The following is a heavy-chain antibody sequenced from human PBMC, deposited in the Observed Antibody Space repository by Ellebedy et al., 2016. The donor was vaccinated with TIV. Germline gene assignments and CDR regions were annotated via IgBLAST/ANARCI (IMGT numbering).Heavy chain of an antibody. V-gene: IGHV1-18*04. CDR1: GYSFTTYG. Sequence: ASVKVSCKASGYSFTTYGISWVRQAPGQGLEWMGWISPYTRNTNFAQKLQDRVTMTTDTSTTTVHMELRSLRSDDTAVYYCARDASGYNGYDFFDHWGQGTLVIVSS. D-gene: IGHD5-12*01. CDR2: ISPYTRNT. CDR3: ARDASGYNGYDFFDH. J-gene: IGHJ5*02.